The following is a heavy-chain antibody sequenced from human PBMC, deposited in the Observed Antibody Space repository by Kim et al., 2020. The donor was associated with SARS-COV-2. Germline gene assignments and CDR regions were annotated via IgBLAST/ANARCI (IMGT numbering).Heavy chain of an antibody. Sequence: GGSLRLSCAASGFTFSSYSMNWVRQSPGKGLEWVSSITTTSLYIYYADSVQGRFTISRDNAKNSLYLQMNSLRAEDTAVYYCAREGAESQYFYYAMDVWGQGTTVTVSS. CDR1: GFTFSSYS. CDR3: AREGAESQYFYYAMDV. J-gene: IGHJ6*02. V-gene: IGHV3-21*01. CDR2: ITTTSLYI.